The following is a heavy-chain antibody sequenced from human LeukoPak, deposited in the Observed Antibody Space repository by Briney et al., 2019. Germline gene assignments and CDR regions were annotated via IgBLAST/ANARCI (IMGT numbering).Heavy chain of an antibody. Sequence: GGSLRLSCAASGFTFSSYAMSWVRQAPGKGLEWVSAISGSGGSTYYADSVKGRFTISRDNSKNTLYLQMNSLRAEDTAVYYCAKDNRGYSGHSPGSPVVHWGQGTLVTVSS. CDR2: ISGSGGST. J-gene: IGHJ4*02. D-gene: IGHD5-12*01. CDR3: AKDNRGYSGHSPGSPVVH. CDR1: GFTFSSYA. V-gene: IGHV3-23*01.